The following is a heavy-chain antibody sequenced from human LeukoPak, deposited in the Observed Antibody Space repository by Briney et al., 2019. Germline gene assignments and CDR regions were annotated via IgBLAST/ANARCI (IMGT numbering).Heavy chain of an antibody. CDR2: ISWNSGSI. Sequence: GRSLRLSCAASGFTFDDYAMHWVRQAPGKGLEWVSGISWNSGSIGYADSVKGRFTISRDNAKNSLYLQMNSLRAEDTALYYCAKDISGYYDSSGYYSTRSDYWGQGTLVTVSS. J-gene: IGHJ4*02. V-gene: IGHV3-9*01. CDR3: AKDISGYYDSSGYYSTRSDY. D-gene: IGHD3-22*01. CDR1: GFTFDDYA.